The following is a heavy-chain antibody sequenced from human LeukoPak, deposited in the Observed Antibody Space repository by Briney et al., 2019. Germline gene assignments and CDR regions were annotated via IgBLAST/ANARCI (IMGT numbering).Heavy chain of an antibody. CDR2: INPNSGGT. Sequence: ASAKVSCKASGYTFTGYYMHWVRQAPGQGLEWMGWINPNSGGTNYAQKFQGRVTMTRDTSISTAYMELSRLRSDDTAVYYCARDIDSSSWTFDYWGQGTLVTVSS. D-gene: IGHD6-13*01. CDR1: GYTFTGYY. V-gene: IGHV1-2*02. CDR3: ARDIDSSSWTFDY. J-gene: IGHJ4*02.